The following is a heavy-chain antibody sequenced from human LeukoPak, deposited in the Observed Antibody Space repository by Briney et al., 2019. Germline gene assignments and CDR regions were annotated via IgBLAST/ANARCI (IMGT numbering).Heavy chain of an antibody. CDR3: ARVAGGQLWFGESHHNWFDP. J-gene: IGHJ5*02. Sequence: NISCQGSGYSFTSSWIGWVRQAPGQGLEWMGLINPNRAGTNYAQKFQGRVNMTRDTSISTAYMELSRLRSDDTDVYYCARVAGGQLWFGESHHNWFDPWGQGTLVTVSS. CDR2: INPNRAGT. V-gene: IGHV1-2*02. D-gene: IGHD3-10*01. CDR1: GYSFTSSW.